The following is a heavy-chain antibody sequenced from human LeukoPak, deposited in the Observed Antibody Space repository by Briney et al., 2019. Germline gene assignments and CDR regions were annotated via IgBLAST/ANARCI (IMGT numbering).Heavy chain of an antibody. V-gene: IGHV3-30*18. Sequence: PGGSLRLSCAASGFTFSSYGMHWVRQAPGKGLEWEAVISYDGSNKYYADSVKGRFTISRDNSKNTLYLQMNSLRAEDTAVYYCAKDGGYFDYWGQGTLVTVSS. CDR2: ISYDGSNK. CDR1: GFTFSSYG. J-gene: IGHJ4*02. D-gene: IGHD3-3*01. CDR3: AKDGGYFDY.